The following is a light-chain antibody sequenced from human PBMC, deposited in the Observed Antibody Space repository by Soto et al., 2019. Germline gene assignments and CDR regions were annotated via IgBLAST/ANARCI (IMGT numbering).Light chain of an antibody. V-gene: IGLV2-11*01. J-gene: IGLJ1*01. CDR1: SSDVGGYNY. CDR2: DVD. CDR3: CSYAGSYTLYV. Sequence: QSALTQPRSVSGSPGQSVTISCTGTSSDVGGYNYVSWYQQHPGKAPKLMIYDVDKRPSGVPDRFSGSKSGNTASLTISGLQAEDEADYYCCSYAGSYTLYVSGTGTKLTVL.